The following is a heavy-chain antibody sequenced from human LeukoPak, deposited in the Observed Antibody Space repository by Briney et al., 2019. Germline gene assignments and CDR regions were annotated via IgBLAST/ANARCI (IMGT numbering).Heavy chain of an antibody. Sequence: GESLEISFKGSGYRFTSYWIGWVRQMPGKGLEWMGIIYPGDSDTRYSPSFQGQVTISADKSISTAYLQWSSLKASDTAMYYCARSRQGGALLFKPRTSYYYYMDVWGKGTTVTVSS. V-gene: IGHV5-51*01. CDR1: GYRFTSYW. CDR2: IYPGDSDT. CDR3: ARSRQGGALLFKPRTSYYYYMDV. D-gene: IGHD2-21*01. J-gene: IGHJ6*03.